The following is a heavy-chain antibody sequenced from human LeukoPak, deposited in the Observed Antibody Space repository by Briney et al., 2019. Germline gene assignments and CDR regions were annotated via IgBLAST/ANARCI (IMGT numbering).Heavy chain of an antibody. V-gene: IGHV3-30*04. CDR1: GFIFSNYA. Sequence: QPGASLRLSYAASGFIFSNYAMSWVRQAPGKGLEWVAVISYDGSNKYYADSVKGRFTISRDNSKNTLYLQMNSLRAEDTAVYYCAGDHEQLGPYYFDYWGQGTLVTVSS. D-gene: IGHD6-13*01. CDR2: ISYDGSNK. CDR3: AGDHEQLGPYYFDY. J-gene: IGHJ4*02.